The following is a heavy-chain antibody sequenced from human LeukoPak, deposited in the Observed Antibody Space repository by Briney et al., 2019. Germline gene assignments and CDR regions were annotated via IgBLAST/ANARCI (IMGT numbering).Heavy chain of an antibody. CDR2: ISYSGST. V-gene: IGHV4-59*08. CDR1: GGSISRHY. J-gene: IGHJ4*02. D-gene: IGHD5-18*01. CDR3: ARHVGPGYSYGFDN. Sequence: SETLSLTCTVSGGSISRHYWSWIRQAPGKGLEWIGYISYSGSTNYNPSLKSRVTISVDTSKNQFSLKLSAVTAADTAVFYCARHVGPGYSYGFDNWGQGTLVTVSS.